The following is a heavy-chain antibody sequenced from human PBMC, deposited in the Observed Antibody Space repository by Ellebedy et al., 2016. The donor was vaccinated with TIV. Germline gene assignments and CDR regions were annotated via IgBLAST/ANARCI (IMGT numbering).Heavy chain of an antibody. V-gene: IGHV3-53*01. CDR1: GFTVSSNY. Sequence: GESLKISCAASGFTVSSNYMSWVRQAPGKGLEWVSVIYSGGSTYYADSVKGRFTISRDNSKNTLYLQMNSLRAEDTAVYYCARGYSSSWYESYYGMDVWGQGTTVTVSS. D-gene: IGHD6-13*01. J-gene: IGHJ6*02. CDR2: IYSGGST. CDR3: ARGYSSSWYESYYGMDV.